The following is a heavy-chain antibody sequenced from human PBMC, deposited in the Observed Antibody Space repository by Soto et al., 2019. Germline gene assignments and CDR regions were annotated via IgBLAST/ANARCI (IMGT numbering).Heavy chain of an antibody. D-gene: IGHD3-22*01. CDR1: GYTFTGYY. CDR2: INPNSGGT. J-gene: IGHJ4*02. Sequence: ASVKVSCKASGYTFTGYYMHWVRQAPGQGLEWMGWINPNSGGTNYAQKFQGRVTMTRDTSISTAYMELSRLRSDDTAVYYCARDLLPSSDYYYDYWGQGTLVTVSS. CDR3: ARDLLPSSDYYYDY. V-gene: IGHV1-2*02.